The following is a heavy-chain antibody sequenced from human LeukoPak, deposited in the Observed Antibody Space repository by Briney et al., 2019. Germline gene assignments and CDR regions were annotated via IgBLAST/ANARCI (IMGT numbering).Heavy chain of an antibody. CDR1: GFTFSSYA. V-gene: IGHV3-23*01. CDR3: ANGGVPAAHYAPYNRFDP. J-gene: IGHJ5*02. CDR2: ISGSGGST. Sequence: GGSLRLSCAASGFTFSSYAMSWVRQAPGKGLEWVSAISGSGGSTYYADSVKGRFTISRDNSKNTLYLQMNSLRAEDTAVYYCANGGVPAAHYAPYNRFDPWGQGTLVTVSS. D-gene: IGHD2-2*01.